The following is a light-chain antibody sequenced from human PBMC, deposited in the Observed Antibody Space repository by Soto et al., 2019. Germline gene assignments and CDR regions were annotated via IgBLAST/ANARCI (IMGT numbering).Light chain of an antibody. V-gene: IGKV1-9*01. Sequence: DIQLTQSPSFLSASVGDRVTITCRASQGISSYLAWYQQKPGKAPKLLIYAASTLQSGVPSRFSGSGSGTEFTLTTSSLQPEDFATYYCQHLDSYSTVGQGTRLEIK. CDR2: AAS. CDR3: QHLDSYST. CDR1: QGISSY. J-gene: IGKJ5*01.